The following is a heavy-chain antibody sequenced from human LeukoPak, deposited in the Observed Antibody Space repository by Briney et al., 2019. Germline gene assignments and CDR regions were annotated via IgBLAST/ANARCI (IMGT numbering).Heavy chain of an antibody. CDR2: IYSSGST. V-gene: IGHV4-4*07. Sequence: SETLSLTCTVSGGSISTYYWSWIRQPAGKGLEWIGRIYSSGSTNYNPSLKSRVTMSVDKSKNQSSLKLSSVTAADTAVYYCARDCSGDSCYSYWGQGTLVTVSS. CDR1: GGSISTYY. CDR3: ARDCSGDSCYSY. D-gene: IGHD2-15*01. J-gene: IGHJ4*02.